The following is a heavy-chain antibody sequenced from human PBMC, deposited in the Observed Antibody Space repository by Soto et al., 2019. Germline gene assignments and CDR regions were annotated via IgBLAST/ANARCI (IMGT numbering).Heavy chain of an antibody. CDR2: ISGSGGST. D-gene: IGHD5-18*01. Sequence: EVQLLESGGGLVQPGGSLRLSCAASGFTFSSYAMSWVRQAPGKGLEWVSAISGSGGSTYYADTVKGRFTISRDNSKNTRYLQMNSVRAEDTAVYYCATDRVYGYGLADYWGQGTLVTVSS. J-gene: IGHJ4*02. CDR1: GFTFSSYA. CDR3: ATDRVYGYGLADY. V-gene: IGHV3-23*01.